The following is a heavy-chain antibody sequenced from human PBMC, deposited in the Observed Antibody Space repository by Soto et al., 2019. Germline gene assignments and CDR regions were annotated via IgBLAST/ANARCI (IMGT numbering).Heavy chain of an antibody. CDR3: AKAGGCSDGDCNYLSQYGMDV. CDR2: ISIGSGGYT. CDR1: GFTFKEYG. D-gene: IGHD2-21*02. J-gene: IGHJ6*02. Sequence: EVQLLESGGGLVQPGGSLRLSCAASGFTFKEYGMNWVRQAPGKGLEWVAVISIGSGGYTSYADSVKGRFTISRDSSKNMLYLQMNSLRADDTAVYYCAKAGGCSDGDCNYLSQYGMDVWGRGTTVSVSS. V-gene: IGHV3-23*01.